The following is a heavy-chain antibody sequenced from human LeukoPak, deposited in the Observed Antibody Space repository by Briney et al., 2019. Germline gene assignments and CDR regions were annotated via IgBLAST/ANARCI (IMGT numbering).Heavy chain of an antibody. CDR1: GFTFSSYA. Sequence: PGGSLRLSCAASGFTFSSYAMHWVRQAPGKGLEWVAIISYDGSNKYYADSVKGRFTISRDNSKNTLYLQINSLRAEDTAVYYCAREAIQYDFWSGYPTYYYYMDVWGKGTTVTVSS. CDR2: ISYDGSNK. D-gene: IGHD3-3*01. V-gene: IGHV3-30-3*01. J-gene: IGHJ6*03. CDR3: AREAIQYDFWSGYPTYYYYMDV.